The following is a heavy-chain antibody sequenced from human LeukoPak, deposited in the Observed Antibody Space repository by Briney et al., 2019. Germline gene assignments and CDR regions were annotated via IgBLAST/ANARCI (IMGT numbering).Heavy chain of an antibody. V-gene: IGHV3-30*04. Sequence: PGGSLRLSCAASGFTFSSYAMHWVRQAPGKGLEWVAVISYDGSNKYYADSVKGRFTISRDNSKNTLYLQMNSLRAEDTAVYYCARDAELLWFGDPPGYWGQGTLVTVSS. CDR2: ISYDGSNK. J-gene: IGHJ4*02. CDR3: ARDAELLWFGDPPGY. D-gene: IGHD3-10*01. CDR1: GFTFSSYA.